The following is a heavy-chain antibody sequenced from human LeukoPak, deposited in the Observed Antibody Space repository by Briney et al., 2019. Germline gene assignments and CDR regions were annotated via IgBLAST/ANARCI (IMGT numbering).Heavy chain of an antibody. CDR1: GYIFSNYW. D-gene: IGHD2-21*01. Sequence: GESLKISCEASGYIFSNYWIGWGRPVPGKGVDWMGIFHPVDSTTTYSPSFPGQVTISIYKSITTSYLQCSSLQASDTTIYFCARVVVVASTHWYFSFCGRGSLVTVFS. CDR2: FHPVDSTT. V-gene: IGHV5-51*01. CDR3: ARVVVVASTHWYFSF. J-gene: IGHJ2*01.